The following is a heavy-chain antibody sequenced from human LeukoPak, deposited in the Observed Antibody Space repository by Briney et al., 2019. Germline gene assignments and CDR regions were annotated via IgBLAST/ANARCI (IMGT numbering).Heavy chain of an antibody. CDR2: IYTSGST. J-gene: IGHJ4*02. CDR3: ARDAAPAYCSGGSCYFDY. V-gene: IGHV4-61*02. Sequence: SETLSLTCTVSGGSITSKSYYWSWIRQPAGKGLEWIGRIYTSGSTDYNPSLKSRVTISRDTSKNEFSLELNSVTDADTAVYYCARDAAPAYCSGGSCYFDYWGQGTLVTVSS. D-gene: IGHD2-15*01. CDR1: GGSITSKSYY.